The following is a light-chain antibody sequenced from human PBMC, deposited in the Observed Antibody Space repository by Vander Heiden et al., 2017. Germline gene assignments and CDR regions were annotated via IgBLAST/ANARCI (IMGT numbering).Light chain of an antibody. CDR2: SNN. J-gene: IGLJ3*02. V-gene: IGLV1-44*01. CDR1: SSNIGSNA. CDR3: AAWDDSLKAWV. Sequence: QSVLTQPPSASATHGQRVTISCSGSSSNIGSNAVSWYQQLPGMAPKFLIFSNNQRPSGVPDRLSGSKSGTSASLAISGLQSEDEADYYCAAWDDSLKAWVFGGGTKLTVL.